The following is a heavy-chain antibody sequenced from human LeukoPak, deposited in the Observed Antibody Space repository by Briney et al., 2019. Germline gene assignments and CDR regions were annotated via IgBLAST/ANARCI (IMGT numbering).Heavy chain of an antibody. D-gene: IGHD4-17*01. CDR1: GGPISSYY. CDR3: AGDDYGDYVRAFDI. Sequence: SETLSLTCSVSGGPISSYYWSWIRQPPGKALEGIGYIYYSGSTNYKPSLKSRVTISVDTSKNQFSLKLSSVTAADTAVYYCAGDDYGDYVRAFDIWGQGTMVTVSS. V-gene: IGHV4-59*01. J-gene: IGHJ3*02. CDR2: IYYSGST.